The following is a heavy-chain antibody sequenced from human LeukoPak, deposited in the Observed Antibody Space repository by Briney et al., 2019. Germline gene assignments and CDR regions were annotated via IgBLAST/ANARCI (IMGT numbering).Heavy chain of an antibody. D-gene: IGHD3-10*01. CDR2: ISGSGGST. J-gene: IGHJ4*02. CDR1: GFTFSSYA. Sequence: PGGSLRLSCAASGFTFSSYAMSWVRQAPGEGLEWVSAISGSGGSTFYAESVRGRFTISRDNSRNTLYLQMNSLRAEDTAVYYCAKDLNYGFDSWGQGTLVTV. CDR3: AKDLNYGFDS. V-gene: IGHV3-23*01.